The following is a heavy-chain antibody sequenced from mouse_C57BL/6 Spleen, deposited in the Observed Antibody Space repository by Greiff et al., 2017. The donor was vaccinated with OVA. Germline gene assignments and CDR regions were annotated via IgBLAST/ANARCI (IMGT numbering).Heavy chain of an antibody. CDR1: GFTFSSYA. CDR3: AREASKRAMDY. Sequence: EVKLVESGGGLVKPGGSLKLSCAASGFTFSSYAMSWVRQTPEKRLEWVATISDGGSYTYYPDNVKGRFTISRDNAKNNLYLQMSHLKSEDTAMDYCAREASKRAMDYWGQGTSVTVSS. J-gene: IGHJ4*01. D-gene: IGHD2-5*01. V-gene: IGHV5-4*01. CDR2: ISDGGSYT.